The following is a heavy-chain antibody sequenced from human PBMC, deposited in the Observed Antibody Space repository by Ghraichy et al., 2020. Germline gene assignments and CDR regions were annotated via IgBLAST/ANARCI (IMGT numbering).Heavy chain of an antibody. CDR3: ARGLLQVGQWHTDAFDI. Sequence: ASVKVSCKASGYTFTSYGISWVRQAPGQGLEWMGWISAYNGNTNYAQKLQGRVTMTTDTSTSTAYMELRSLRSDDTAVYYCARGLLQVGQWHTDAFDIWGQGTMVTVSS. CDR2: ISAYNGNT. V-gene: IGHV1-18*01. D-gene: IGHD6-19*01. J-gene: IGHJ3*02. CDR1: GYTFTSYG.